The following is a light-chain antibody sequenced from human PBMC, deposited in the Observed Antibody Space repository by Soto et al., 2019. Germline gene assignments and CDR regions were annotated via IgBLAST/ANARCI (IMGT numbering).Light chain of an antibody. CDR2: DVT. CDR3: SSHAGSSVV. CDR1: SSDVGGYNY. V-gene: IGLV2-11*01. J-gene: IGLJ1*01. Sequence: QSVLTQPRSVSGSPGQSVTISCTGTSSDVGGYNYVSWYQQHPGKAPKLMIYDVTTRPSGVPDRFSGSKSGNTASLTISGLQAEDEADYYCSSHAGSSVVFXTGTKVTVL.